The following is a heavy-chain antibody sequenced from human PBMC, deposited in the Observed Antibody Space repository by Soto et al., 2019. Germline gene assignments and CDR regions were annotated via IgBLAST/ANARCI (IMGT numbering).Heavy chain of an antibody. CDR2: IIPIFGTA. V-gene: IGHV1-69*01. Sequence: QVQLVQSGAEVKKPGSSVKVSCKASGGTFSSYAISWVRQAPGQGLEWMGGIIPIFGTANYAQKFQGRVTITADESTSTAYMELSSLRSEDTAVYYCARDRYYDSSGYSSYYYSMDVWGQGTTVTVSS. D-gene: IGHD3-22*01. CDR3: ARDRYYDSSGYSSYYYSMDV. J-gene: IGHJ6*02. CDR1: GGTFSSYA.